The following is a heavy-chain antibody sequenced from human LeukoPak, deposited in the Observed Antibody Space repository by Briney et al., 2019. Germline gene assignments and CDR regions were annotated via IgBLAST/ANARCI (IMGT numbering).Heavy chain of an antibody. D-gene: IGHD6-13*01. J-gene: IGHJ4*02. V-gene: IGHV4-59*01. CDR3: ARVRIAAAVYLFDY. Sequence: SETPSLTCTVSGGSISSYYWSWIRQPPGKGLEWIGYIYYSGSTNYNPSLKSRVTISVDTSKNQFSLKLSSVTAADTAVYYCARVRIAAAVYLFDYWGQGTLVTVSS. CDR1: GGSISSYY. CDR2: IYYSGST.